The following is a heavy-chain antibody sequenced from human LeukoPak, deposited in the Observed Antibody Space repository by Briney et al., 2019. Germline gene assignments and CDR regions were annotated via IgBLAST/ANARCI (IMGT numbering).Heavy chain of an antibody. CDR3: AKSHYYDSTGYYYYYYGMDV. CDR2: ISYDGSNK. Sequence: GGSLRLSCAASGFTFSSYGMHWVRQAPGKGLEWVAVISYDGSNKYYADSVKGRFTISRDNSKNTLYLQMNSLRAEDTAVYYCAKSHYYDSTGYYYYYYGMDVWGQGTTVTVSS. V-gene: IGHV3-30*18. J-gene: IGHJ6*02. CDR1: GFTFSSYG. D-gene: IGHD3-22*01.